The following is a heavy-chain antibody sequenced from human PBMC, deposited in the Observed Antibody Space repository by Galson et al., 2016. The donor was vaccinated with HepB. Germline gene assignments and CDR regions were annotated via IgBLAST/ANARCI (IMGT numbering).Heavy chain of an antibody. D-gene: IGHD1-26*01. CDR1: GDSVSNSNW. CDR2: IFHTGVM. CDR3: ARGGTYDIGY. V-gene: IGHV4-4*02. Sequence: SETLSLTCAVSGDSVSNSNWWSWVRQPPGKGLEWIGEIFHTGVMNYNPSLKSRVTISVDMSENQLSLKLSSVTAADTAMYYCARGGTYDIGYWGQGALVTVSS. J-gene: IGHJ4*02.